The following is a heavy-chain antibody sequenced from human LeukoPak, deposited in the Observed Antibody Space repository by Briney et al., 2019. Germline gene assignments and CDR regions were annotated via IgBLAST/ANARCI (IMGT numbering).Heavy chain of an antibody. V-gene: IGHV3-23*01. CDR3: AQDRRDGSGTYYCDY. D-gene: IGHD3-10*01. Sequence: GGSLRLSCAASGFTFSSSAMSWVRQAPGKGLEWVSSISASGGDTYYADSVKGRFTISRDNSKNTLYLQMDSLRAEDTAVYYCAQDRRDGSGTYYCDYWGQGTLVTVSS. CDR2: ISASGGDT. CDR1: GFTFSSSA. J-gene: IGHJ4*02.